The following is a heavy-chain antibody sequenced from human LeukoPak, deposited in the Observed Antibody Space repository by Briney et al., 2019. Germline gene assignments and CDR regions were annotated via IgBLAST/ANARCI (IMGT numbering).Heavy chain of an antibody. J-gene: IGHJ5*02. Sequence: ASVKVSCKASGCTFTGYYMHWVRQAPGQGLEWMGWINPNSGGTNYAQKFQGRVTMTRDTSISTAYMELSRLRSDDTAVYYCARGITGTTGDWFDPWGQGTLVTVSS. D-gene: IGHD1-7*01. CDR1: GCTFTGYY. V-gene: IGHV1-2*02. CDR2: INPNSGGT. CDR3: ARGITGTTGDWFDP.